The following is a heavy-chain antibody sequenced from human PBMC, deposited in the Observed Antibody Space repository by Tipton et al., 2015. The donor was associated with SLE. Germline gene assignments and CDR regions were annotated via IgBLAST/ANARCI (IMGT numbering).Heavy chain of an antibody. CDR3: ARRLSLRAPYYFDY. Sequence: TLSLTCNVSGGSISSSSYYWGWIRQPPGKGLEWIGSIYYSGSTYYTPSLKSRVTISVDTSKKQFSLKLSSVTAADTAVYYCARRLSLRAPYYFDYWGQGTLVTVSS. D-gene: IGHD2/OR15-2a*01. V-gene: IGHV4-39*01. CDR2: IYYSGST. J-gene: IGHJ4*02. CDR1: GGSISSSSYY.